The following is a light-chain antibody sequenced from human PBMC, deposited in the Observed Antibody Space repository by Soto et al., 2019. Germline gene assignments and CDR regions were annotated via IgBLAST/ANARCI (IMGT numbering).Light chain of an antibody. CDR3: NSYTSSSTYV. J-gene: IGLJ1*01. Sequence: QSVLTQPASVSGSPGQSITISCTGTTSDVGRYNYVSWYQQHPGKAPKLIIYDVSNRPSGVSKRFSGSKSGNTASLTISGLQAEDEADYYCNSYTSSSTYVFGTGTKVTVL. CDR1: TSDVGRYNY. CDR2: DVS. V-gene: IGLV2-14*01.